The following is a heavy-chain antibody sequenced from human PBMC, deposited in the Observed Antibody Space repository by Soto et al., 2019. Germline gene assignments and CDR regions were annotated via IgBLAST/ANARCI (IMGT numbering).Heavy chain of an antibody. Sequence: ASVKVSCKASGYTFTSYGISWVRQAPGQGLEWMGWISAYNGNTNYAQKLQGRVTMTTDTSTSTAYMELRSLRSDDTAVYYCARDRGLYCNGGSSYSSAFAIWSQGTMVIV. CDR1: GYTFTSYG. CDR2: ISAYNGNT. J-gene: IGHJ3*02. D-gene: IGHD2-15*01. CDR3: ARDRGLYCNGGSSYSSAFAI. V-gene: IGHV1-18*01.